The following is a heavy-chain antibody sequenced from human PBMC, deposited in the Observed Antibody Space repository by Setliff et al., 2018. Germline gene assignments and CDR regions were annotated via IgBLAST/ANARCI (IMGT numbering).Heavy chain of an antibody. V-gene: IGHV4-39*01. CDR1: GGSISSSNYY. D-gene: IGHD2-2*01. CDR2: IYHRGST. J-gene: IGHJ5*02. CDR3: VRTFNGSPADR. Sequence: SETLSLTCTVSGGSISSSNYYWGWIRQPPGKGLEWIGSIYHRGSTYYNPSLKSRVTISEDMSENQISLKLNPVTAADTAVYYCVRTFNGSPADRWGQGTLVTVSS.